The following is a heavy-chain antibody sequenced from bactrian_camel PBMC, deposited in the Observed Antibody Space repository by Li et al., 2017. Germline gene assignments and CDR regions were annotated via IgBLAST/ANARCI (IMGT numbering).Heavy chain of an antibody. Sequence: VEPGGSLRLSCAASGLDDGPYSVTWFRQVPGKGLEWVSSIYNDGSDTYYADSVKGRFTISRDNAEATMYLQMNSLKSEDTALYYCATRFRDWGRGTQVTVS. J-gene: IGHJ4*01. CDR2: IYNDGSDT. CDR3: ATRFRD. CDR1: GLDDGPYS. V-gene: IGHV3-2*01.